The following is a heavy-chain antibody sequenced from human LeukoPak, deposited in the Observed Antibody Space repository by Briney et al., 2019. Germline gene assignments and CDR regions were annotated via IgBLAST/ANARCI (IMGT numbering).Heavy chain of an antibody. V-gene: IGHV3-30*18. D-gene: IGHD3-22*01. CDR3: AKGSHYYDSGGYYIEY. Sequence: PGGSLRLTCAASGFTFSNAWLNWVRQAPGKGLEWVAVISYDGSNQYYAVTVKGRFTISRDNSKNTLYLQMNSLRPDDTAVYFCAKGSHYYDSGGYYIEYWGQGTLVAVSS. CDR2: ISYDGSNQ. CDR1: GFTFSNAW. J-gene: IGHJ4*02.